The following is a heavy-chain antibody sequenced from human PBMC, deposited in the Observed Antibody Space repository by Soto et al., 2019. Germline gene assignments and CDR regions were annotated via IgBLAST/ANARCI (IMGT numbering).Heavy chain of an antibody. V-gene: IGHV4-31*03. D-gene: IGHD2-2*01. CDR1: AGSINSGGYY. CDR3: ARGKDIVVVSPNWFDP. J-gene: IGHJ5*02. CDR2: IYYSGST. Sequence: TLSLTCTVSAGSINSGGYYWSWIRQHPGKGLEWIGYIYYSGSTYYNPSLKSRVTISVDTSKNQCSLKLSSVTAADTAVYYCARGKDIVVVSPNWFDPWGQGTLVTVSS.